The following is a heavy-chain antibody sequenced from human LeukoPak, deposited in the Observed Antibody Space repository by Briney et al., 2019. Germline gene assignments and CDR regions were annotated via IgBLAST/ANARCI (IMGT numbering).Heavy chain of an antibody. CDR1: GFTFDDYG. CDR3: ARLILDGYYFDY. D-gene: IGHD3/OR15-3a*01. CDR2: INWNGGST. V-gene: IGHV3-20*04. J-gene: IGHJ4*02. Sequence: GGSLRLSCAASGFTFDDYGMSWVRQTPGKGLEWVSGINWNGGSTGYADSVKGRFTISRDNAKNSLYLQMNSLRAEDTALYYCARLILDGYYFDYWGQGTLVTVSS.